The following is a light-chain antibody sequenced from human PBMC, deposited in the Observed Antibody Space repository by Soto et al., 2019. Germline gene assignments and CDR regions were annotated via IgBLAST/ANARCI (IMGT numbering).Light chain of an antibody. CDR3: QQYNSYRT. CDR1: QSISSW. Sequence: DIQMTQSPSTLSASVGDRVTITCRASQSISSWLAWYQQKPGKAPKLLIYKASSLESRVPSRFSGSGSGTEFTPTISSLQPDDFATYYCQQYNSYRTFGQGTKVDIK. V-gene: IGKV1-5*03. J-gene: IGKJ1*01. CDR2: KAS.